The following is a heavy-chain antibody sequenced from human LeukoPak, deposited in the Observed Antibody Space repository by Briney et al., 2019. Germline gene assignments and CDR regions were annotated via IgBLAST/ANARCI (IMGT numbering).Heavy chain of an antibody. D-gene: IGHD3-22*01. J-gene: IGHJ4*02. CDR2: FSSSSSTI. CDR1: GFTFSSYS. CDR3: ARDPGYYDSSGPSFDY. Sequence: PGGSLRLSCAASGFTFSSYSMNWVRQAPGKGLEWVSYFSSSSSTIYYADSVKGRFTISRDNAKNSLYLQMNSLRAEDTAVYYCARDPGYYDSSGPSFDYWGQGTLVTVSS. V-gene: IGHV3-48*01.